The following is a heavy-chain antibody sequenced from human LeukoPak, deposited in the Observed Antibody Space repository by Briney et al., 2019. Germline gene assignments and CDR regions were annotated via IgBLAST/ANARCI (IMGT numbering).Heavy chain of an antibody. CDR2: IFYSGST. J-gene: IGHJ5*02. D-gene: IGHD3-10*01. V-gene: IGHV4-59*11. Sequence: PSETLSLTCTVSGGSISSHYWSWIRQSPGKGLEWIGHIFYSGSTKYNPSLKSRVTISVDKSKNQFSLKLKSVTAADTAVYYCARAGPWQIDPWGQGTLVTVSS. CDR1: GGSISSHY. CDR3: ARAGPWQIDP.